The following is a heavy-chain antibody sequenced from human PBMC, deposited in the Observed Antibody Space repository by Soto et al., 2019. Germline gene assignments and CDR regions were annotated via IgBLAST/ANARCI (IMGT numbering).Heavy chain of an antibody. Sequence: PSETLSLTCTVSGGSISNYYFNWIRQPAGKGLEWIGRIDTNGSTNYNPSLKSRVTMSVETSKQEFSLKLSAAAAADAIYYYGTRGGQDFWSDPFDYWGQGAMVTVSS. CDR1: GGSISNYY. D-gene: IGHD3-3*01. V-gene: IGHV4-4*07. CDR2: IDTNGST. J-gene: IGHJ4*02. CDR3: TRGGQDFWSDPFDY.